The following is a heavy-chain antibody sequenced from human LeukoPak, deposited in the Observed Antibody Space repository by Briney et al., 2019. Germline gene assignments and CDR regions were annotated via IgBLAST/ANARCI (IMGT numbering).Heavy chain of an antibody. CDR3: TRGGSWYVAVFDY. D-gene: IGHD6-13*01. CDR2: IRSKSNSYAT. Sequence: GGSLRLSCAASGFSFSGSAMHWVRQASGKGLEWVGRIRSKSNSYATTYAASVKGRFTISRDDSNNAAYPQMNSLKTEDTAVYYCTRGGSWYVAVFDYWGQGTLVTVSS. J-gene: IGHJ4*02. V-gene: IGHV3-73*01. CDR1: GFSFSGSA.